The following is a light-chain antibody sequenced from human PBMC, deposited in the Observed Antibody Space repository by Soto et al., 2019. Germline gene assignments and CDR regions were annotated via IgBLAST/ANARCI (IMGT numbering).Light chain of an antibody. CDR3: KQGLQCPVS. V-gene: IGKV2-28*01. Sequence: DTVMTQSPLSLFVTPGEPASISCRSSQSLLHSNGDNYMDWYVQKPGQSPPLLIYLGSNRASGLPERVSGNQSGTELLRKISRGETKDVGVYYCKQGLQCPVSLGCGTKVEIK. CDR2: LGS. J-gene: IGKJ4*01. CDR1: QSLLHSNGDNY.